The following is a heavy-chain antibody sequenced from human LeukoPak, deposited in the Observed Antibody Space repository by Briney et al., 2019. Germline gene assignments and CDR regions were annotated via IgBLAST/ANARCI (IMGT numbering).Heavy chain of an antibody. V-gene: IGHV4-59*01. CDR2: IYYSGST. CDR3: ARVRGDYYDSSGYYLVGWFDP. Sequence: SETLSLTCTVSGGSISSYYWSWIRQPPGKGLEWIGYIYYSGSTNYNPSLKSRVTISVDTSKNQFSLKLSSVTAADTAVYYCARVRGDYYDSSGYYLVGWFDPWGQGTLVTVSS. CDR1: GGSISSYY. J-gene: IGHJ5*02. D-gene: IGHD3-22*01.